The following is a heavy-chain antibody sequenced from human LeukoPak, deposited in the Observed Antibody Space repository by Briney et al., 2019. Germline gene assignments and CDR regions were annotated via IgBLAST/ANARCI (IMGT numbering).Heavy chain of an antibody. Sequence: GGSLRLSCAASGFTFDDYAMHWVRQAPGKGLEWVSGISWNSGSIGYADSVKGRFTISRDNAKNSLYLQMNSLKVEDTAVYYCAKAALETIQWLVDYWGQGTLVTVSS. D-gene: IGHD6-19*01. CDR2: ISWNSGSI. CDR1: GFTFDDYA. CDR3: AKAALETIQWLVDY. V-gene: IGHV3-9*01. J-gene: IGHJ4*02.